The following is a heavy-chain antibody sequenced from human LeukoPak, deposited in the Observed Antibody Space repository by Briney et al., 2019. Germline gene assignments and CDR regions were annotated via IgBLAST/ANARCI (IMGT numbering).Heavy chain of an antibody. CDR1: GDSVSSNSAA. CDR3: ARAIYGDYRGDNWFDP. J-gene: IGHJ5*02. D-gene: IGHD4-17*01. V-gene: IGHV6-1*01. CDR2: TYYRSKWYN. Sequence: SQTLSLTCAISGDSVSSNSAAWNWIRQSPSRGLEWLGRTYYRSKWYNDYAVPVKSRITINPDTSKNQFSLQLNSVTPEDTAVYYCARAIYGDYRGDNWFDPWGQGTLVTVSS.